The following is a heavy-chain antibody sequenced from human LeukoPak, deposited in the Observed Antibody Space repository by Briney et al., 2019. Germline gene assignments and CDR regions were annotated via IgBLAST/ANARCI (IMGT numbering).Heavy chain of an antibody. CDR2: ISAYNGNT. Sequence: ASVKVSCKASGYTFTSYGISWVRQAPGQGLEWMGWISAYNGNTNYAQKLQGRVTMTTDTSTSTAYMELRSLRSDDTAVYYSARPYYYGSGSLKFDYWGQGTLVTVSS. V-gene: IGHV1-18*01. J-gene: IGHJ4*02. D-gene: IGHD3-10*01. CDR3: ARPYYYGSGSLKFDY. CDR1: GYTFTSYG.